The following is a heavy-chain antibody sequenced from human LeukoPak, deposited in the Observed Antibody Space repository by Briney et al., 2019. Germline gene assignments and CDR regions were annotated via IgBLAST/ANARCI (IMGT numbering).Heavy chain of an antibody. Sequence: SETLSLTCAVYGGSFSGYYWTWIRQPPGMGLEWIGEINPSGDTKYNPSPKSRVTISVDTSKNQFSLTLTSVTAADTALYFCARQRGWFDSWGQGTLVTVSS. J-gene: IGHJ5*01. CDR2: INPSGDT. V-gene: IGHV4-34*01. CDR1: GGSFSGYY. D-gene: IGHD6-25*01. CDR3: ARQRGWFDS.